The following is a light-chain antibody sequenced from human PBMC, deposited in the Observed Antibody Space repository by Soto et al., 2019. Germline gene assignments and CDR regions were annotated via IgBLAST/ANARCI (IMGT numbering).Light chain of an antibody. CDR2: GAS. J-gene: IGKJ1*01. Sequence: EIVLTQSPGTLSLSPGESATLSCRASQSVSSSSLAWYQQKYGQAPRLLIFGASSRATGIPDRFNASGSGTDFTLSISRLESEDFAVYFCQQYLNTPRTFGQGTKVDIK. CDR1: QSVSSSS. V-gene: IGKV3-20*01. CDR3: QQYLNTPRT.